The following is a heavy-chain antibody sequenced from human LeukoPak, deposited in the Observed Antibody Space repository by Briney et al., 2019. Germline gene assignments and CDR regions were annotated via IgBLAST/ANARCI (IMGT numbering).Heavy chain of an antibody. V-gene: IGHV5-51*01. CDR3: ARSGIAARQGSWFDP. CDR1: GYSFTSYW. CDR2: IYPGDSDT. D-gene: IGHD6-6*01. J-gene: IGHJ5*02. Sequence: GESLKISCKGSGYSFTSYWIGWVRQMPGKGLEWMGIIYPGDSDTRYSPSFQGQVTISADKSISTAYLQWSSLKASDTAMYYCARSGIAARQGSWFDPWGQGTLVTVSS.